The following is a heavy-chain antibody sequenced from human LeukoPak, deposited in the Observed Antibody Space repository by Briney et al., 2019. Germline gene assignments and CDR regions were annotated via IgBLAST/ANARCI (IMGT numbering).Heavy chain of an antibody. CDR2: IYYSGST. D-gene: IGHD1-26*01. J-gene: IGHJ4*02. V-gene: IGHV4-59*11. CDR1: GGSISSHY. CDR3: AGGYYGPGNY. Sequence: PSETLSLTCTVSGGSISSHYWSWIRQPPGKGLEWIGYIYYSGSTNYNPSLKSRVTISVDTSKNQFSLKLSSVTAADTAVYYCAGGYYGPGNYWGQGTLVTVSS.